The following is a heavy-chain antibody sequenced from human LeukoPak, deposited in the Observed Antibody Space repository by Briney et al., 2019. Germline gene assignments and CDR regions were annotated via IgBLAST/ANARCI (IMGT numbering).Heavy chain of an antibody. J-gene: IGHJ3*02. V-gene: IGHV1-18*01. CDR1: GYTFTSSG. CDR3: ARGVGSASDI. D-gene: IGHD2-15*01. Sequence: GASVKVSCKASGYTFTSSGISWVRRAPAQGREWMGWISSHNDNTGYAQKFQDRVTMTTDTSTSTAYMELRSLRSDDTAVYYCARGVGSASDIWGQGTLVSVSS. CDR2: ISSHNDNT.